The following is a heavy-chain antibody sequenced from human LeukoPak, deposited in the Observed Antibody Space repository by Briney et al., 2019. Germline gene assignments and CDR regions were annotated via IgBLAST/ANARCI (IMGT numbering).Heavy chain of an antibody. Sequence: PGGSLRLSCAASGFTFSGSAIHWVRQASGKGLEWVGRIGSKANSYATAYAASVKGRFTISRDDSKNTAYLQMNTLKTEDTAVYYCTRALYYYDSSGYYGHLDYWGQGTLVTVCS. CDR3: TRALYYYDSSGYYGHLDY. D-gene: IGHD3-22*01. J-gene: IGHJ4*02. V-gene: IGHV3-73*01. CDR2: IGSKANSYAT. CDR1: GFTFSGSA.